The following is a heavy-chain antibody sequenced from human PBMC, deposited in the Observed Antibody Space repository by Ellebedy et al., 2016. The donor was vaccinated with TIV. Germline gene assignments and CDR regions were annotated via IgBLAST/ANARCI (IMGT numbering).Heavy chain of an antibody. CDR3: AREHYDTLTGYFATNDY. J-gene: IGHJ4*02. D-gene: IGHD3-9*01. Sequence: ASVKVSCKASGYTFTDYFMHWVRQAPGQGLEWMGWINPNTGDTIYAQKFQGRVTMTRDTSISTAYMELSRLRSDDTAVYYCAREHYDTLTGYFATNDYWGQGSLVTVSS. CDR2: INPNTGDT. V-gene: IGHV1-2*02. CDR1: GYTFTDYF.